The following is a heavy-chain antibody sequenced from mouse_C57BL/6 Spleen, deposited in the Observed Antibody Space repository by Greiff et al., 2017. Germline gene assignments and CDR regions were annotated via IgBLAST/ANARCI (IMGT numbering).Heavy chain of an antibody. V-gene: IGHV14-4*01. J-gene: IGHJ3*01. D-gene: IGHD1-1*01. Sequence: VQLQQSGAELVRPGASVKLSCTASGFNIKDDYMHWVKQRPEQGLEWIGWIDPENGDTEYASKFQGKATITADTSSNTAYLQLSSLTSEDTAVYYCTTGYYGSEFAYWGQGTLVTVSA. CDR1: GFNIKDDY. CDR2: IDPENGDT. CDR3: TTGYYGSEFAY.